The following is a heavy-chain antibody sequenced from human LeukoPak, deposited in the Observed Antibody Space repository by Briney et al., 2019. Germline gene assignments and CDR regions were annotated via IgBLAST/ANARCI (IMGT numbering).Heavy chain of an antibody. V-gene: IGHV4-30-2*01. J-gene: IGHJ5*02. CDR2: IYHSGST. Sequence: PSQTLSLTCAVSGGSISSGGYSWSWIRQPPGKGLEWIGYIYHSGSTYYNPSLKSRVTISVDRSKNQFSLKLSSVTAADTAVYYCARGKEDYDILTGYYTGNWFDPWGQGTPVTVSS. D-gene: IGHD3-9*01. CDR3: ARGKEDYDILTGYYTGNWFDP. CDR1: GGSISSGGYS.